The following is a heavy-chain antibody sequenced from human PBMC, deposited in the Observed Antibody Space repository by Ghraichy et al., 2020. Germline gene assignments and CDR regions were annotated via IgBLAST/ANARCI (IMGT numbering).Heavy chain of an antibody. CDR3: ARLPEEHFDY. J-gene: IGHJ4*02. CDR2: IYYSGST. CDR1: GGSISSYY. D-gene: IGHD1-14*01. Sequence: SETLSLTCTVSGGSISSYYWSWIRQPPGKGLEWIGYIYYSGSTNYNPSLKSRVTISVDTSKNQFSLKLSSVTAADTAVYYCARLPEEHFDYWGQGTLVTVSS. V-gene: IGHV4-59*08.